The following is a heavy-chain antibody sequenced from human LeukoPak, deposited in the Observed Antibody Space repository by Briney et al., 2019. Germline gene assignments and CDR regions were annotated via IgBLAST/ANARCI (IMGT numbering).Heavy chain of an antibody. CDR2: IIPIFGTA. J-gene: IGHJ4*02. CDR3: ARDATVVNEGDFDY. CDR1: GGTFSSYA. V-gene: IGHV1-69*13. D-gene: IGHD4-23*01. Sequence: GASVKVSCKASGGTFSSYAISWVRQAPGQGLEWMGGIIPIFGTANYAQKFQGRVTITADESTSTAYMELSSLRSEDMAVYYCARDATVVNEGDFDYWGQGTLVTVSS.